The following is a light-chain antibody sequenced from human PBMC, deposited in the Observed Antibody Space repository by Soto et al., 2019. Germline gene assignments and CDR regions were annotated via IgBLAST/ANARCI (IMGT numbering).Light chain of an antibody. V-gene: IGKV1-9*01. CDR3: QQLNIYPLT. CDR1: QVIARY. J-gene: IGKJ4*01. Sequence: DIPLTQSPSFLSASVGVRVTLTCRASQVIARYLAWYQQKPGQAPNLLIYAASTLQSGVPARFSGSGSGTEFTLTISSLQPEDFATYYCQQLNIYPLTFGGGTKVEIK. CDR2: AAS.